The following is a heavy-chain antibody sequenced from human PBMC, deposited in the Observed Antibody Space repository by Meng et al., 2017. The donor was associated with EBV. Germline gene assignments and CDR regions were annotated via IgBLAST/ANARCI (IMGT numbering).Heavy chain of an antibody. D-gene: IGHD2-2*02. CDR1: GGSGRSGTKY. CDR3: ARVNGDCFSTICYKGWFDP. Sequence: QGQPQRSGPGRVNPSQPLSLTCTGSGGSGRSGTKYWIWIRQPPGKGLEWIGYTYYSGRTYYNPSLESRVTMSVDTSKNQFSLNLNSVTAADTAVYYCARVNGDCFSTICYKGWFDPWGQGTLVTVSS. CDR2: TYYSGRT. V-gene: IGHV4-30-4*01. J-gene: IGHJ5*02.